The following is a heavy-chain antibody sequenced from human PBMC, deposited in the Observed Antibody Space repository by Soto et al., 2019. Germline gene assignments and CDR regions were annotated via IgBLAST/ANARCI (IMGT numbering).Heavy chain of an antibody. D-gene: IGHD3-22*01. CDR1: GYTFTSYG. CDR2: ISAYNGNT. CDR3: AREYYYDSSGYTDP. V-gene: IGHV1-18*01. Sequence: ASVKVSCKASGYTFTSYGISWVRQAPGQGLEWMGCISAYNGNTNYAQKLQGRVTMTTDTSTSTAYMELRSLRSDDTAVYYCAREYYYDSSGYTDPWGQGTLVTVSS. J-gene: IGHJ5*02.